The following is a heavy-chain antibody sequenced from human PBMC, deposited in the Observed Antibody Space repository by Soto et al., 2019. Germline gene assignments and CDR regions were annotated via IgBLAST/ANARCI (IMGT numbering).Heavy chain of an antibody. CDR1: GGCISSYY. V-gene: IGHV4-59*08. D-gene: IGHD3-9*01. J-gene: IGHJ2*01. CDR3: ARHVPYYDILTGYENNWYFDL. Sequence: QVQLQESGPGLVKPSETLSLTCTVSGGCISSYYWSWMRQPPEKGLEWIGYIYYSGSTNYNPSLKSRVTISVDTSKNQFSLKLSSVTAADTAVYYCARHVPYYDILTGYENNWYFDLWGRGTLVTVSS. CDR2: IYYSGST.